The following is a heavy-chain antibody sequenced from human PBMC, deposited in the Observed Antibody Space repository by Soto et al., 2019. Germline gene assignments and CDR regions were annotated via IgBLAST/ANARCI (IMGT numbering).Heavy chain of an antibody. CDR3: ARNDCSGGSCYYYYYMDV. J-gene: IGHJ6*03. Sequence: TSETLSLTCTVSGGSISSYYWSWIRQPPGKGLEWIGYIYYSGSTNYNPSLKSRVTISADTSKNQFSLKLSSVTAADTAVYYCARNDCSGGSCYYYYYMDVWGKGTTVTVSS. D-gene: IGHD2-15*01. V-gene: IGHV4-59*08. CDR2: IYYSGST. CDR1: GGSISSYY.